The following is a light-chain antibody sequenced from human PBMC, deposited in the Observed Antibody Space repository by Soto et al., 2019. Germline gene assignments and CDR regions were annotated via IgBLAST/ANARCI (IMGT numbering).Light chain of an antibody. CDR1: SSDFGGYNY. CDR3: SSFAGNNNRGV. CDR2: EVS. Sequence: LTQPPSASASPGQSVTISCTGTSSDFGGYNYVSWYQQRPGKATKLMIYEVSQRPSGVPDSFSGSKSGNTATLTVSGLQAEDEADYYCSSFAGNNNRGVFGSGTKLTVL. V-gene: IGLV2-8*01. J-gene: IGLJ1*01.